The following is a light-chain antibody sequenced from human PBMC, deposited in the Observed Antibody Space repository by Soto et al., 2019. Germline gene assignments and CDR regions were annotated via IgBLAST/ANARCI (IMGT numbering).Light chain of an antibody. J-gene: IGKJ5*01. CDR3: QQYGGSPRIT. Sequence: EIVLTQSPGTLSLSPGERATLSCRASERLSSVYLAWYQQRPGQPPRLLIYGASNRATGIPDRFSGSGSATDFTIIINRLEPEDDAIYYCQQYGGSPRITFGQGTRLEIK. V-gene: IGKV3-20*01. CDR2: GAS. CDR1: ERLSSVY.